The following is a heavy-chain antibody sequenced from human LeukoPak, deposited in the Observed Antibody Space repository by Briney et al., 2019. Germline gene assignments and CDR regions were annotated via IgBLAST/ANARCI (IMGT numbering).Heavy chain of an antibody. CDR1: GFTVSSNY. J-gene: IGHJ3*02. CDR3: ARDHRITMVRGVIDDAFDI. V-gene: IGHV3-53*01. Sequence: GGSLRLSCAASGFTVSSNYMSWVRQAPGKGLEWVPVIYSGGSTYYADSVKGRFTISRDNSKNTLYLQMNSLRAEDTAVYYCARDHRITMVRGVIDDAFDIWGQGTMVTVSS. D-gene: IGHD3-10*01. CDR2: IYSGGST.